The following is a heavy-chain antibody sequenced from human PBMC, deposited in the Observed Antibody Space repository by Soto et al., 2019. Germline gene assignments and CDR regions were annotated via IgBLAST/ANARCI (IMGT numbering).Heavy chain of an antibody. CDR1: GFTFSSYG. CDR2: ISYDGSNK. V-gene: IGHV3-30*18. D-gene: IGHD3-3*01. J-gene: IGHJ3*02. CDR3: AKVLRRSCITIFGVVPDAFDI. Sequence: GGSLRLSCAASGFTFSSYGMHWVRQAPGKGLEWVAVISYDGSNKYYADSVKGRFTISRDNSKNTLYLQMNSLRAEDAAVYYCAKVLRRSCITIFGVVPDAFDIWGQGTMVTVSS.